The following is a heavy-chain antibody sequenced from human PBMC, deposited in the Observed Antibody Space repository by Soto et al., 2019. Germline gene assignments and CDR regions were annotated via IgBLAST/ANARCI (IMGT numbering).Heavy chain of an antibody. J-gene: IGHJ5*02. CDR2: IATYNTNR. Sequence: ASVKVSCKTSGDTFTNFGLSWVRQAPGQGLEWMGWIATYNTNRNYAQKFQGRLTLTTDTSTITAYMELKSLGYDDTAVYYCARVLRGVVSWFDPWGQGTLVTVSS. V-gene: IGHV1-18*01. CDR1: GDTFTNFG. D-gene: IGHD3-10*01. CDR3: ARVLRGVVSWFDP.